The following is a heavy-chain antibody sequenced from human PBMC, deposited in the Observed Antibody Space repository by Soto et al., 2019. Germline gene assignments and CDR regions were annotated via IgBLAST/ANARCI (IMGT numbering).Heavy chain of an antibody. V-gene: IGHV3-15*01. CDR3: TTDPGDYEDF. J-gene: IGHJ4*02. CDR1: GITFTNAW. CDR2: IKNKADGGTT. D-gene: IGHD4-17*01. Sequence: EVQLVESGGDLVKPGGCLRLSCAASGITFTNAWMSWVRQAPGKGLEWVGRIKNKADGGTTDYAAPVRGRFTISRDDSKNTLFLQMNSLETEDTAVYYCTTDPGDYEDFWGRGTPVTVSS.